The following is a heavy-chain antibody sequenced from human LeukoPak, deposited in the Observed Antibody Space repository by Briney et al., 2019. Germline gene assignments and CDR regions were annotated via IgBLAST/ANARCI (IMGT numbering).Heavy chain of an antibody. J-gene: IGHJ6*02. D-gene: IGHD2-2*01. Sequence: ASVKVSCKASGGTFSSYAISWVRQAPGQGLEWMGGLIPIFGTADYAQKFQGRVTITADESTSTAYMELSSLRAEDTAVYYCAKDYDIVVVPAAIRSGSSSRYYYYYGMDVWGQGTTVTVSS. CDR2: LIPIFGTA. V-gene: IGHV1-69*13. CDR3: AKDYDIVVVPAAIRSGSSSRYYYYYGMDV. CDR1: GGTFSSYA.